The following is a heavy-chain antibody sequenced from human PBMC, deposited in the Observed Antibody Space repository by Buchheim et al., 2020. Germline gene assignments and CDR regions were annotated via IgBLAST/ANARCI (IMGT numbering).Heavy chain of an antibody. Sequence: QVQLVQSGAEVKKPGSSVKVSCKASGGTFSSYAISWVRQAPGQGLEWMGRIIPILGIANYAQKFQGRVTITADKSTSTAYMELSSLRSEDTAVYYCAAGVPGDIVVVPAATPIDYWGQGTL. J-gene: IGHJ4*02. CDR1: GGTFSSYA. V-gene: IGHV1-69*04. D-gene: IGHD2-2*02. CDR2: IIPILGIA. CDR3: AAGVPGDIVVVPAATPIDY.